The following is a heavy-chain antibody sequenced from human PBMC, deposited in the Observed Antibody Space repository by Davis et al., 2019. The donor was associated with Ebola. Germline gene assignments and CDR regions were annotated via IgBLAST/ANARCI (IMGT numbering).Heavy chain of an antibody. CDR2: INPNSGGT. Sequence: AASVKVSCKTSGYTFTDYYIHWVRQAPGQGLEWMGRINPNSGGTNYAQKVQGRVTMTTDTSTSTAYMELRSLRSDDTAVYYCAREAEELQIDYWGQGTLVTVSS. V-gene: IGHV1-2*06. CDR3: AREAEELQIDY. D-gene: IGHD1-26*01. J-gene: IGHJ4*02. CDR1: GYTFTDYY.